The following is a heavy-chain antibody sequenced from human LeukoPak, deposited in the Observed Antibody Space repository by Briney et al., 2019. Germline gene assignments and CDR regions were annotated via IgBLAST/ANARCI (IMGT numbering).Heavy chain of an antibody. CDR2: IYYSGST. Sequence: KASETLSLTCTVSGGSISSYYWSWIRQPPGKGLEWIGYIYYSGSTNYNPSLKSRVTISVDTSKNQFSLKLSSVTAADTAVYYCARLYDILTALFDYWGQGTLVTVSS. CDR3: ARLYDILTALFDY. J-gene: IGHJ4*02. V-gene: IGHV4-59*01. CDR1: GGSISSYY. D-gene: IGHD3-9*01.